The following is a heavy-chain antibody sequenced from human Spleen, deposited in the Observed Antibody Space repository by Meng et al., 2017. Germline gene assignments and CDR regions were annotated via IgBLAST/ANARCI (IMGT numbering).Heavy chain of an antibody. CDR2: ISYSSSYI. Sequence: EWGAGILRPSETLSLTCVVFGGSFSDYYWSWIRQPPGKGLEWVSSISYSSSYIYYSDSVKGRLLISRDDAKNSLYLQMNSLRVEDTAVYYCARSSGIGPYGFEMWGQGTLVTVSS. D-gene: IGHD1-26*01. CDR3: ARSSGIGPYGFEM. J-gene: IGHJ3*02. CDR1: GGSFSDYY. V-gene: IGHV3-11*06.